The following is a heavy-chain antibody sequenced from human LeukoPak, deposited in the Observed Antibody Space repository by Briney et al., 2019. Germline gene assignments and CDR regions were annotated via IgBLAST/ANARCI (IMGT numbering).Heavy chain of an antibody. Sequence: SETLSLTCAVYGGSFSGYYWSWIRQPPGKGLEWIGEINHSGSTNYNPSLKSRVTISVDTSKNQFSLKLSSVTAADTAVYYCARGVIAAAGNWFDPWGQGTLVTVCS. V-gene: IGHV4-34*01. D-gene: IGHD6-13*01. CDR2: INHSGST. J-gene: IGHJ5*02. CDR1: GGSFSGYY. CDR3: ARGVIAAAGNWFDP.